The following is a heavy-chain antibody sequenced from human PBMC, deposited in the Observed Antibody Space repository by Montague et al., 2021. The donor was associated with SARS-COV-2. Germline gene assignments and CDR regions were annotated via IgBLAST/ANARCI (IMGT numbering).Heavy chain of an antibody. CDR2: IYSSGST. CDR3: ARTGDAYTRYYFDY. Sequence: SETLSLTCSVPSGSVSSGYWSWIRQPPGKGLEWIGYIYSSGSTSYNPSLKSRVTISIDTSKNQFSLRLSSVTAADTAVYYCARTGDAYTRYYFDYWGQGTLVTVSS. V-gene: IGHV4-59*02. CDR1: SGSVSSGY. J-gene: IGHJ4*02. D-gene: IGHD7-27*01.